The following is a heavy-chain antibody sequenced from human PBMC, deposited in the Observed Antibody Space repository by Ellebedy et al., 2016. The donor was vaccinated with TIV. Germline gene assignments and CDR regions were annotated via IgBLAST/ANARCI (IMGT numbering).Heavy chain of an antibody. V-gene: IGHV3-21*04. J-gene: IGHJ4*02. Sequence: GGSLRLSCAASGFTFSSYTVNWVRQAPGKGLEWVSSISSYSSYIYYADSVKGRFTISRDNARNSLYLQMNSLRDEDTAVYYCARDHRYLFDYWGQGTLVTVSS. CDR3: ARDHRYLFDY. D-gene: IGHD3-16*02. CDR1: GFTFSSYT. CDR2: ISSYSSYI.